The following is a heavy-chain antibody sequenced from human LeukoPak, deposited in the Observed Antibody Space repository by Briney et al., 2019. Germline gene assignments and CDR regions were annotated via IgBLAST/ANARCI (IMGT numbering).Heavy chain of an antibody. D-gene: IGHD2-2*01. CDR3: AREGDFYSVVPAAIPPKDY. Sequence: ASVKVSCKASGYTFTSYGISWVRQAPGQGLEWMGWISAYNGNTNYAQKLQGRVTMTTDTSTSTAYMELRSLRSDDTAVYYCAREGDFYSVVPAAIPPKDYWGQGTLVTVSS. CDR2: ISAYNGNT. V-gene: IGHV1-18*01. J-gene: IGHJ4*02. CDR1: GYTFTSYG.